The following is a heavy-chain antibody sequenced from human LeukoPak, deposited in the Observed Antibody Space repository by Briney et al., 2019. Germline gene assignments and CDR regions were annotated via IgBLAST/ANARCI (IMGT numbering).Heavy chain of an antibody. Sequence: PSETLSLTCTVSGGSISSYYWSRIRQPPGKGLEWIGHIYYSGSTNYNPSLKSRVTISVDTSKNQFSLKLSSVTAADTAVDYCAGATTLWESYFFDYWGQGTLVTVSS. CDR1: GGSISSYY. D-gene: IGHD1-14*01. J-gene: IGHJ4*01. CDR2: IYYSGST. V-gene: IGHV4-59*01. CDR3: AGATTLWESYFFDY.